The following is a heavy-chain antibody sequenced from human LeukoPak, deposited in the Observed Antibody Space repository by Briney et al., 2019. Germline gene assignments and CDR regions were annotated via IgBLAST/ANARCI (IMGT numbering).Heavy chain of an antibody. CDR3: ARLIATQWGFFDY. CDR1: GGSMRSSH. V-gene: IGHV4-59*08. J-gene: IGHJ4*02. Sequence: PSETLSLTCSVSGGSMRSSHWSWIRQPPGKGLEWIGSVFYTESSDYNPSLQSRVTISVDTSNNQFSLKLSSVTAADTAVYYCARLIATQWGFFDYWGQGILVTVSS. D-gene: IGHD1-1*01. CDR2: VFYTESS.